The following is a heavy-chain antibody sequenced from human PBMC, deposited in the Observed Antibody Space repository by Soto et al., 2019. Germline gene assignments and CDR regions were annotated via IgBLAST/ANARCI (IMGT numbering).Heavy chain of an antibody. D-gene: IGHD3-22*01. CDR2: ISAYNGNT. CDR1: GYTFTSYG. Sequence: QVQLVQSGAEVKKPGASVKVSCKASGYTFTSYGISWVRQAPGQGLEWMGWISAYNGNTNYAQKLQGRVTMTTDTSPSTAYMELRSLRSDDTAVYYCASGRYYDSSGYYHPLRYWGQGTLVTVSS. J-gene: IGHJ4*02. CDR3: ASGRYYDSSGYYHPLRY. V-gene: IGHV1-18*01.